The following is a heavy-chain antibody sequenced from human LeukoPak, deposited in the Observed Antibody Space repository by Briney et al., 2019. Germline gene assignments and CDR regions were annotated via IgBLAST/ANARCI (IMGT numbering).Heavy chain of an antibody. Sequence: GGSLRLSCAASGFTFSSYWMSWVRQAPGKGLEWVANIKQDGSERYYADSVKGRFTISRDNAKNSLYLQMSSLRAVDTAVYYCARGPSGGNGFSYWGLGTLVTVSS. D-gene: IGHD2-15*01. CDR2: IKQDGSER. CDR3: ARGPSGGNGFSY. CDR1: GFTFSSYW. J-gene: IGHJ4*02. V-gene: IGHV3-7*04.